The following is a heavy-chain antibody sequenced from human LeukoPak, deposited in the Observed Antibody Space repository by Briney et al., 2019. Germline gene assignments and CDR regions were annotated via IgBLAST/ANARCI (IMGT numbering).Heavy chain of an antibody. CDR1: GYTLTELS. CDR3: ATAPPDILTGYYRFMWTAVFDY. Sequence: ASLKVSCKVSGYTLTELSMHWVRQAPGKGLEWMGGFDPEDGETIYAQKFQGRVTMTEDTSTDTAYMELSSLRSEDTAVYYCATAPPDILTGYYRFMWTAVFDYWGQGTLVTVSS. V-gene: IGHV1-24*01. CDR2: FDPEDGET. J-gene: IGHJ4*02. D-gene: IGHD3-9*01.